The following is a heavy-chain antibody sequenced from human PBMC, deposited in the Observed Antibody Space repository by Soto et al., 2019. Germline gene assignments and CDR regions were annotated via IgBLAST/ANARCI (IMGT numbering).Heavy chain of an antibody. J-gene: IGHJ4*02. CDR3: ARGWGGYFDY. V-gene: IGHV3-30*03. Sequence: QVQLVESGGGVVQPGRSLRLSCAASGFTFSSYGMHWVRQAPGKGLEWVAVISYDGSNKYYADSVKGRFTISRDNSKNTLYLQRNSLRAEDTAVYYCARGWGGYFDYWGQGTLVTVSS. CDR2: ISYDGSNK. CDR1: GFTFSSYG. D-gene: IGHD3-10*01.